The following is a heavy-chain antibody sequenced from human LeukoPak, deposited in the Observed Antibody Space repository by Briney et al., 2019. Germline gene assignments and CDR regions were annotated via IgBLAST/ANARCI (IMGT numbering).Heavy chain of an antibody. CDR3: ARVPGELLRGAFAY. J-gene: IGHJ4*02. CDR1: GGTFSSYA. CDR2: IIPIFGTA. Sequence: SVKVSCKASGGTFSSYAISWVRQAPGQGLEWMGGIIPIFGTANYAQKFQGRVTITTDESTSTAYMELSSLRSEDTAVYYCARVPGELLRGAFAYWGQGTLVTVSS. D-gene: IGHD1-26*01. V-gene: IGHV1-69*05.